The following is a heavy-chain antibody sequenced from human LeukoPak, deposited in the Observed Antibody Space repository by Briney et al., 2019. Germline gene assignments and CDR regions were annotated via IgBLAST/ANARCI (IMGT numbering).Heavy chain of an antibody. CDR3: ARESGGYYGSGSLDY. Sequence: GGSLRLSCAASGFTFSSYWMSWVRQAPGKGLEWVANIKQDGSEKYYVDSVKGRFTISRDNAKNSLYLQMNSLRAEDTAVYYCARESGGYYGSGSLDYWGQGTLVTVSS. D-gene: IGHD3-10*01. V-gene: IGHV3-7*01. J-gene: IGHJ4*02. CDR1: GFTFSSYW. CDR2: IKQDGSEK.